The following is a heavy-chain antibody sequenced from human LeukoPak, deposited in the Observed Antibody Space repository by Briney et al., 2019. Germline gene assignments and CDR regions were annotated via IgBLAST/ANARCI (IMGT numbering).Heavy chain of an antibody. D-gene: IGHD1-26*01. J-gene: IGHJ4*02. Sequence: PGGSLRLSCAASGFTFSSYWMSWVRQAPGKGLEWVANIKQDGSEKYYVDSVKGRFTISRDNAKNSLYLQMNSLRAEDTAVYYCARAISGSYYPGYFDYWGQGTLVTVSS. CDR3: ARAISGSYYPGYFDY. V-gene: IGHV3-7*04. CDR1: GFTFSSYW. CDR2: IKQDGSEK.